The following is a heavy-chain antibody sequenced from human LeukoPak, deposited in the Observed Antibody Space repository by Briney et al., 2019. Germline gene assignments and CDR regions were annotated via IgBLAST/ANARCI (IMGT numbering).Heavy chain of an antibody. J-gene: IGHJ4*02. CDR2: ISYDGGNK. D-gene: IGHD3-10*01. Sequence: GGSLRLSCAASGFTFSDYGMHWVRQAPGKGLDWVALISYDGGNKFYADSVRDRFTISRDNSKNTLFLQMNSLRIEDTAVYYCAKVFEVRGARRPKDYWGQGTLVIVSS. CDR1: GFTFSDYG. CDR3: AKVFEVRGARRPKDY. V-gene: IGHV3-30*18.